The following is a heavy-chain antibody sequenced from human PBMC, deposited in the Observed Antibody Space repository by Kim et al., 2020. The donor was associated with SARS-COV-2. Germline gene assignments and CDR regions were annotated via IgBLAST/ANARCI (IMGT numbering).Heavy chain of an antibody. CDR1: GYSFTRYW. D-gene: IGHD2-21*01. J-gene: IGHJ4*02. CDR3: ATLLWSGGESNREVDY. V-gene: IGHV5-51*01. Sequence: GESLKISCKGFGYSFTRYWIGWVRQMPGKGLEWMGIIYPGDSDTRYSPSFQGQVTISADKSITTAYLQWSSLKASDTAVYYCATLLWSGGESNREVDYWGQGTLVTVSS. CDR2: IYPGDSDT.